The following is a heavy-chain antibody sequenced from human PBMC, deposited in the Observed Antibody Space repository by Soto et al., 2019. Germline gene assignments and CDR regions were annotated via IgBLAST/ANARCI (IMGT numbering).Heavy chain of an antibody. CDR3: ARGPDYGGNSD. J-gene: IGHJ4*02. CDR2: INHSGST. D-gene: IGHD4-17*01. V-gene: IGHV4-34*01. CDR1: GGSFSGYY. Sequence: QLQLQQWGAGLLKPSETLSLTCAVYGGSFSGYYWSWIRQPPGKGLEWIGEINHSGSTNYNPSLKSRVTISVDTSKNQFSLKLSSVTAADTAVYYCARGPDYGGNSDWGQGTLVTVSS.